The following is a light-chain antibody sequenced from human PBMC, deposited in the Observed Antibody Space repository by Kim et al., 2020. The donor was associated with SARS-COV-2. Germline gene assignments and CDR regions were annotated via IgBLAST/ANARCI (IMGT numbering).Light chain of an antibody. Sequence: SLSQGRGTTLSCRASQSIGNFVSGFQHKVGQAPPLLVSGAANRATGIPARFSGSGSGTHFTLTISSLEPEDSAVYYCHQRSSRPYTFGQGTKLEI. CDR3: HQRSSRPYT. CDR2: GAA. CDR1: QSIGNF. V-gene: IGKV3-11*01. J-gene: IGKJ2*01.